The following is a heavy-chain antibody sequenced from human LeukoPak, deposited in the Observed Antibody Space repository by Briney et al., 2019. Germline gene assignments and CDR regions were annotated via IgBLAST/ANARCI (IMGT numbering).Heavy chain of an antibody. CDR2: IKQDGSEK. CDR3: ARLNDVSVAALGPDDAFDI. D-gene: IGHD6-6*01. J-gene: IGHJ3*02. V-gene: IGHV3-7*01. CDR1: GFTFSSYW. Sequence: GGSLRLSCAAPGFTFSSYWMSWVRQAPGKGLEWVANIKQDGSEKYYVDSVKGRFTISRDNAKNSLYLQMNSLRAEDTAVYYCARLNDVSVAALGPDDAFDIWGQGTMVTVSS.